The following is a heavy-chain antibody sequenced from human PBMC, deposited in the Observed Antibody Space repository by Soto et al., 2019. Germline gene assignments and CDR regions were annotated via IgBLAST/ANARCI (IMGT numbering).Heavy chain of an antibody. CDR2: INHSGST. Sequence: QVQLQQWGAGLLKPSETLSLTCAVYGGSFSGYYWSWIRQPPGKGLEWIGEINHSGSTNYNPSLTSRVTISVDTSKNQFSLKLSSVTAADTAVYYCVGWGSYRLFDYWGQGTLVTVSS. CDR3: VGWGSYRLFDY. CDR1: GGSFSGYY. J-gene: IGHJ4*02. V-gene: IGHV4-34*01. D-gene: IGHD3-16*02.